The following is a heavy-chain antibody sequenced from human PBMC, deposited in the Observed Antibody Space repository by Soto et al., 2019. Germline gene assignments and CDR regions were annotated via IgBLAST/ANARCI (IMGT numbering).Heavy chain of an antibody. D-gene: IGHD1-26*01. CDR2: ISGIGGST. Sequence: PGGSLRLCCAASGFTFSGYCRSWVRQAPGKGLEWVSAISGIGGSTYYADSLKGRFTISRDNAKNTLYLQMNSLRAEDTAVYYCAKDPSRSYYFRRWGQGTLVTVSS. J-gene: IGHJ4*02. V-gene: IGHV3-23*01. CDR1: GFTFSGYC. CDR3: AKDPSRSYYFRR.